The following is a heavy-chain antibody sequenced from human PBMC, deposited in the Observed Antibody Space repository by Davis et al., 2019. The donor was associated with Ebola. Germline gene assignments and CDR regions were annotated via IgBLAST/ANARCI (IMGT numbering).Heavy chain of an antibody. Sequence: GESLKISCAASGFTFSNYGMHWVRQAPGKGLEWVAFIRYDGSNKYYADSVKGRFSISRDNSKNTLYLQMNSLRAEDTAVYYCAKDPSTTVTTNWFDPWGQGTLVTVSS. V-gene: IGHV3-30*02. CDR1: GFTFSNYG. D-gene: IGHD4-17*01. CDR3: AKDPSTTVTTNWFDP. CDR2: IRYDGSNK. J-gene: IGHJ5*02.